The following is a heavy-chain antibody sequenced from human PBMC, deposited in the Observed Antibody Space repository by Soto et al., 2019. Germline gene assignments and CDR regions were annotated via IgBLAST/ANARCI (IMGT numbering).Heavy chain of an antibody. Sequence: QVQLVESGGGVVQPGTSLRLSCVGSGFTFRSYVIHWVRQAPGKGLEWVALTSYDGSNNFYGDSVKGRFTISRHNSRNTVELQMDSLRFADTALYSCARWGTTGGLDVWGQGTLVSVSS. CDR2: TSYDGSNN. V-gene: IGHV3-33*05. CDR3: ARWGTTGGLDV. D-gene: IGHD3-16*01. J-gene: IGHJ4*02. CDR1: GFTFRSYV.